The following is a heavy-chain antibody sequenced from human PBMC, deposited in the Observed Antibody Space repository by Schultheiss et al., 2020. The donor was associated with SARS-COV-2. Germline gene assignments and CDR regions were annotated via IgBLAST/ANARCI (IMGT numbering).Heavy chain of an antibody. CDR2: IYSGGST. J-gene: IGHJ4*02. Sequence: GESLKISCAASGFTFSSYAMSWVRQAPGKGLEWVSVIYSGGSTYYADSVKGRFTISRDNAKNSLYLQMNGLRAEDTAVYYCARDTWRTTAMVIPDYWGQGTLVTVSS. D-gene: IGHD5-18*01. CDR1: GFTFSSYA. V-gene: IGHV3-66*01. CDR3: ARDTWRTTAMVIPDY.